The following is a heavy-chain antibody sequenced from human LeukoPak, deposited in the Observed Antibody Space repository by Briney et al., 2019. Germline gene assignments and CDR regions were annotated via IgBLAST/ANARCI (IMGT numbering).Heavy chain of an antibody. J-gene: IGHJ4*02. V-gene: IGHV4-59*12. D-gene: IGHD3-22*01. Sequence: PSETLSLTCTVSGGSISSYYWSRIRQPPGKGLEWIGYIYYSGSTNYNPSLKSRVTISVDTSKNQFSLKLSSVTAADTAVYYCARWYYYDSSGIDWGQGTLVTVSS. CDR1: GGSISSYY. CDR2: IYYSGST. CDR3: ARWYYYDSSGID.